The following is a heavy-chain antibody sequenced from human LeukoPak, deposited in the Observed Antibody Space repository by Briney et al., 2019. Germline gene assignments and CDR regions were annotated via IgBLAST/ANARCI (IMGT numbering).Heavy chain of an antibody. CDR1: DGSISTYY. V-gene: IGHV4-59*01. CDR3: ARATWPTQDYFDY. Sequence: SETLSLTCTVSDGSISTYYWSWIRQPPGKGLEWIGYIYYSGITNYNPSLKSRVTISVDTSMNQFSLKLISVTAADTAVYYCARATWPTQDYFDYWGQGTLVTVSS. J-gene: IGHJ4*02. CDR2: IYYSGIT. D-gene: IGHD5-12*01.